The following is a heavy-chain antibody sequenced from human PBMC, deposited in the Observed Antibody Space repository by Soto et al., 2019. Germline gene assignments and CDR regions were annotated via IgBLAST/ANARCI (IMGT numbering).Heavy chain of an antibody. V-gene: IGHV3-23*01. D-gene: IGHD3-3*01. CDR2: ITGGNT. CDR3: AKVKERGGYDSYFDS. J-gene: IGHJ4*02. CDR1: GFTFGTYG. Sequence: EVQLLESGGGLIQPGGSLRLSCAASGFTFGTYGMGWVRQAPGKGLEWVSTITGGNTYYAASVKGRFTISRDNYKHTLYLQMSSQRAEDTALYYCAKVKERGGYDSYFDSWGQGTLVTVSS.